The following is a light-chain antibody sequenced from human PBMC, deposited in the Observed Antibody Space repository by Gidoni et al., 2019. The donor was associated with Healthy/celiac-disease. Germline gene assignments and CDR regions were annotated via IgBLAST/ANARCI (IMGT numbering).Light chain of an antibody. Sequence: DIQMTQSPSTLSASVGDRVTITCRARQSISSWLAWYQQKPGKAPKLLIYKASNLESGVPSRFSGSGSGTEFTLTIGSLQPDDLATYYCQQYKTYLWAFGQGTKVEIK. CDR2: KAS. CDR1: QSISSW. J-gene: IGKJ1*01. V-gene: IGKV1-5*03. CDR3: QQYKTYLWA.